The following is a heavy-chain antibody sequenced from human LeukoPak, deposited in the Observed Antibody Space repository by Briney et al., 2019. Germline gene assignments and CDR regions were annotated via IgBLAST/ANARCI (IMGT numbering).Heavy chain of an antibody. J-gene: IGHJ4*02. Sequence: GGSLRLSCAASGFTFSAYTMNWVRQAPGKGLEWVSCISSSSSYIYYADSLKGRFTISRDNAKNSLYLQMNSLRDEDTAVYFCARDSGTDGYNPLDYWGQGTLVTVSS. CDR1: GFTFSAYT. CDR2: ISSSSSYI. V-gene: IGHV3-21*01. CDR3: ARDSGTDGYNPLDY. D-gene: IGHD5-24*01.